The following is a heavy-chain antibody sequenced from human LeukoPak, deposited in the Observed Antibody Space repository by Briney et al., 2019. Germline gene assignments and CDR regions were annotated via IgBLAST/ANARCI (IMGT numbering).Heavy chain of an antibody. Sequence: KSSETLSLTCIVSGYSISSGYYWGWIRQPPGKGLEWIGSIYHSGTTYYNPSLKSRVTISVDTSKNQFSLKLSSVTAADTAVYYCARLYSSGWYGFFLPPYWGQGTLVTVSS. CDR2: IYHSGTT. J-gene: IGHJ4*02. CDR3: ARLYSSGWYGFFLPPY. CDR1: GYSISSGYY. V-gene: IGHV4-38-2*02. D-gene: IGHD6-19*01.